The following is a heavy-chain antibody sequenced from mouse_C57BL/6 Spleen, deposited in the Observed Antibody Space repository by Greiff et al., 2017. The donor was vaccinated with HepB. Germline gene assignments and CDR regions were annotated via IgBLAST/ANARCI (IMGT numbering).Heavy chain of an antibody. CDR1: GYTFTDYE. CDR3: TRSLITRGFAY. Sequence: QVHVKQSGAELVRPGASVTLSCKASGYTFTDYEMHWVKQTPVHGLEWIGAIDPETGGTAYNQKFKGKAILTADKSSSTAYMELRSLTSEDSAVYYCTRSLITRGFAYWGQGTLVTVSA. CDR2: IDPETGGT. J-gene: IGHJ3*01. V-gene: IGHV1-15*01. D-gene: IGHD1-1*01.